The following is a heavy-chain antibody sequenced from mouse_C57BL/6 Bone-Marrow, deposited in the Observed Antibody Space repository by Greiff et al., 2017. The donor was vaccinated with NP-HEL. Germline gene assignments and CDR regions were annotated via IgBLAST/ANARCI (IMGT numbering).Heavy chain of an antibody. J-gene: IGHJ4*01. CDR2: ISTYYGDA. V-gene: IGHV1-67*01. CDR1: GYTFTDYA. CDR3: ASNYSNSYWYAMDY. Sequence: QVQLQQSGPELVRPGVSVKISCKGSGYTFTDYAMHWVKQSHAKSLEWIGVISTYYGDASYNQKFKDKATMTADKSSSTAYMELTRLTSEYSAVYYCASNYSNSYWYAMDYWGQGTSVTVSS. D-gene: IGHD2-5*01.